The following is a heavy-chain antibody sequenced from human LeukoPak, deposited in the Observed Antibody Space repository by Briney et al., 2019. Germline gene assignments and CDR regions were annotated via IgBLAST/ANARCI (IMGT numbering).Heavy chain of an antibody. J-gene: IGHJ4*02. CDR1: GFTFSSYS. V-gene: IGHV3-48*01. Sequence: PGGSLRLSCAASGFTFSSYSMNWVRQAPGKGLEWVSYISSSSSTIYYADSVKGRFTISRDNAKNSLYLQMNSLRAEDTAVYYCARDLSDFWSGYYSFDYWGQGTLVTVSS. CDR2: ISSSSSTI. CDR3: ARDLSDFWSGYYSFDY. D-gene: IGHD3-3*01.